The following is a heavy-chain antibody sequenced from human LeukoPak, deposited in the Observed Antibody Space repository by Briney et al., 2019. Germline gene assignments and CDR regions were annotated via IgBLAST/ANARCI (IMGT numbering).Heavy chain of an antibody. Sequence: ASVKVSCKASGYTFTSYYMHWVRQAPGQGLEWMGIINPSGGSTSYAQKLQGRVTMTRDTSTSTVYMELSSLSSEDTAVYYCARGPRGRFLEWLFRRFHWFDPWGQGTLVTVSS. CDR2: INPSGGST. D-gene: IGHD3-3*01. CDR3: ARGPRGRFLEWLFRRFHWFDP. J-gene: IGHJ5*02. V-gene: IGHV1-46*03. CDR1: GYTFTSYY.